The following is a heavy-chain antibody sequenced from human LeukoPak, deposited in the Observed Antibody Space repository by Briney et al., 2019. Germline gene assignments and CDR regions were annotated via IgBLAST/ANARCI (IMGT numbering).Heavy chain of an antibody. Sequence: PGGSLRLSCAASGFTFSSYSMNWVRLAPGKGLEWVSYISSSSSTIYYADSVKGRFTISRDNAKNSLYLQMNSLRAEDTAVYYCARDSGAIAAAVDYWGQGTLGTVSS. CDR1: GFTFSSYS. CDR3: ARDSGAIAAAVDY. D-gene: IGHD6-13*01. V-gene: IGHV3-48*04. J-gene: IGHJ4*02. CDR2: ISSSSSTI.